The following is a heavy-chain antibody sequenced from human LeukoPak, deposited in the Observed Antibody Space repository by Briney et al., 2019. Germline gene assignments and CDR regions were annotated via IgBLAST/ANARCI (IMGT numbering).Heavy chain of an antibody. Sequence: ASVKVSCKTSGYSENFYGITWVRQVAGQGLEWMGWISAQHGQTEYAPNSQDGVTMTTDTYTNTAYMELRSLRSNDTAVHYCAGSLGYCTSNVCYLKYWGQGTLVTVSS. J-gene: IGHJ4*02. CDR1: GYSENFYG. CDR3: AGSLGYCTSNVCYLKY. D-gene: IGHD2-8*01. V-gene: IGHV1-18*01. CDR2: ISAQHGQT.